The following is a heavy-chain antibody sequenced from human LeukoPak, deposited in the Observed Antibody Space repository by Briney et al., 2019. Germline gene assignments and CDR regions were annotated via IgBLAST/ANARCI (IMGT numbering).Heavy chain of an antibody. CDR3: ARGPVGGATYYDGDAFDI. CDR1: GGSISNYY. J-gene: IGHJ3*02. V-gene: IGHV4-59*01. D-gene: IGHD1-26*01. Sequence: SETLSLTCTVSGGSISNYYWTWIRQPPGKGLEWIGYIYYSGSTNYNPSLKSRVTISVDTSKNQFSLKLSSVTAVDTAVYYCARGPVGGATYYDGDAFDIWGQGTMVTVSS. CDR2: IYYSGST.